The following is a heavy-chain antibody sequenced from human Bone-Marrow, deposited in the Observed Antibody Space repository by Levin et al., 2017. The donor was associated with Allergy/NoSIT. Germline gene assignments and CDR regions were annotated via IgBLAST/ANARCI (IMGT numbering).Heavy chain of an antibody. J-gene: IGHJ3*01. CDR3: ARALQHLGLALDV. CDR1: GVSLSGSGYF. Sequence: SQTLSLTCSVSGVSLSGSGYFWTWVRQHPARGLELIGYISYSGKIDYNPSLKTRLLMSLDTSNNEFSLNPTSLTAADTAVYFCARALQHLGLALDVWGHGTLVTVSS. D-gene: IGHD6-13*01. V-gene: IGHV4-31*03. CDR2: ISYSGKI.